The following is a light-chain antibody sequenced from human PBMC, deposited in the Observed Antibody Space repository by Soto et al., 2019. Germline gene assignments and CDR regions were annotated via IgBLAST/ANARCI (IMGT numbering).Light chain of an antibody. CDR1: QSVSRY. CDR2: DAS. V-gene: IGKV3-11*01. Sequence: EIVLTQSPATLSLSPGERATLSCSASQSVSRYLFWYQQKPGLAPRLLIYDASNRATGVPARFSGSGSGTDFTLTISSLEPEDFAVYYCQHRSVWPVSFGQGTRLEIK. CDR3: QHRSVWPVS. J-gene: IGKJ5*01.